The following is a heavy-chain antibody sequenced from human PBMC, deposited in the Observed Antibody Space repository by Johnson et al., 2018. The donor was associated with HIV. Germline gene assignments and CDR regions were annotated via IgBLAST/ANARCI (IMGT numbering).Heavy chain of an antibody. V-gene: IGHV3-15*01. Sequence: VQLVESGGGLVQPGGSLRPSCAGSGFTVSRNYMSWVRQAPGKGLEWVGRLKSRADGGTTDYAVSVKDRFTILRDDSKNTLYLQMSSLRTEDAGVYYCTTEGDAFDIWGQGTMVTVSS. CDR1: GFTVSRNY. CDR2: LKSRADGGTT. CDR3: TTEGDAFDI. J-gene: IGHJ3*02.